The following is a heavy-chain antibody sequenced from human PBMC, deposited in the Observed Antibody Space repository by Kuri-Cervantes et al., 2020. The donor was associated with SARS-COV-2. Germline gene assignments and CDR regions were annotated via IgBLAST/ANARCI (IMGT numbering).Heavy chain of an antibody. CDR3: ARELYSNPYYYYGMDV. D-gene: IGHD4-11*01. V-gene: IGHV3-30-3*01. CDR2: IPYDGSNK. CDR1: GFTFSSYA. Sequence: GESLKTSWAASGFTFSSYAMHWVRQAPGKGLEWVAVIPYDGSNKYYADSVKGRFTISRDNSKNTLYLQMNSLRAEDTAVYYCARELYSNPYYYYGMDVWGQGTTVTVSS. J-gene: IGHJ6*02.